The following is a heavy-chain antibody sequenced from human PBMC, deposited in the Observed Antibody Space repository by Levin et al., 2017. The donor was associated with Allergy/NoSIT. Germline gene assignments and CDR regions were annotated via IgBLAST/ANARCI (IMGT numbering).Heavy chain of an antibody. J-gene: IGHJ4*02. V-gene: IGHV3-30*18. D-gene: IGHD3-3*01. CDR3: AERFSWREVFDY. CDR1: GLTFSGFG. Sequence: GGSLRLSCGTSGLTFSGFGIDWVRQAPGKGLEWVAHISSDGSKQYYADSVQGRFTTSRDNSKNTPFLQMDSLRDEDTAIYYCAERFSWREVFDYWGQGMLVTVSS. CDR2: ISSDGSKQ.